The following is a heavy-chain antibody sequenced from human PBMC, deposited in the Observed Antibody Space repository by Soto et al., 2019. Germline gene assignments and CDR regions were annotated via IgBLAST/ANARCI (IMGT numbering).Heavy chain of an antibody. D-gene: IGHD3-3*01. Sequence: SETLSLTCAVYGGSFSGYYWSWIRQPPGKGLEWIGEINHSGSTNYNPSLKSRVTISVDTSKNQFSLKLSSVTAADTAVYYCARVYTFRLKRDPLPYYDFWSGYYTSWFDSWGQGTLVTVSS. J-gene: IGHJ5*01. CDR2: INHSGST. V-gene: IGHV4-34*01. CDR1: GGSFSGYY. CDR3: ARVYTFRLKRDPLPYYDFWSGYYTSWFDS.